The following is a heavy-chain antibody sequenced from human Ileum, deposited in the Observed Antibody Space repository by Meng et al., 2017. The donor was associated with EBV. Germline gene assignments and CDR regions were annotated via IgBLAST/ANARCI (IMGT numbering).Heavy chain of an antibody. CDR2: IIHGGSP. CDR3: ARRPTGIDY. CDR1: GGSLRGAY. J-gene: IGHJ4*02. Sequence: QVQPQQVGAVLLTPSEPVSLPRAVNGGSLRGAYGNWIRQPPGKGLEWIGEIIHGGSPSYNPSLKSRVTISIDTSKNQLSLMLSSVTAADTAVYYCARRPTGIDYWGQGTLVTVSS. D-gene: IGHD2-8*02. V-gene: IGHV4-34*12.